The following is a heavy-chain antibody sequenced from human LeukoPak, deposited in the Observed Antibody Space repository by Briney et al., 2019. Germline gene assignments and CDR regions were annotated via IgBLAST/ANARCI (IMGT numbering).Heavy chain of an antibody. J-gene: IGHJ4*02. V-gene: IGHV1-18*01. Sequence: GASVKVSCKASGYTFTSYGISWVRQAPGQGLEWMGWISAYNGNTNYAQKFQGRVTMTRDTSTSTVYMELSSLRSEDTAVYYCASGVRSDFWSGYPSDYWGQGTLVTVSS. CDR1: GYTFTSYG. CDR3: ASGVRSDFWSGYPSDY. CDR2: ISAYNGNT. D-gene: IGHD3-3*01.